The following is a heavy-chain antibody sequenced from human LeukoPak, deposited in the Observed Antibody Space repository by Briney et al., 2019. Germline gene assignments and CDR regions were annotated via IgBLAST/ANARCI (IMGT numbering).Heavy chain of an antibody. V-gene: IGHV4-59*01. J-gene: IGHJ4*02. CDR2: IYYSGST. D-gene: IGHD3-10*01. Sequence: SETLSLTCAVYSGSFSGYYWSWIRQPPGKGLEWIGYIYYSGSTNYNPSLKSRVTISVDTSRNQFSLKLSSVTAADTAVYYCARSYYYGSGSYYFDYWGQGTLVTVSS. CDR1: SGSFSGYY. CDR3: ARSYYYGSGSYYFDY.